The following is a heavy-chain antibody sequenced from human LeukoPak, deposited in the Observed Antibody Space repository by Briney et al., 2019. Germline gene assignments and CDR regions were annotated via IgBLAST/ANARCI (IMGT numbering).Heavy chain of an antibody. D-gene: IGHD6-19*01. CDR3: AQDRFVSSGRDDY. CDR2: ISGSGENT. CDR1: GFTFSSYA. V-gene: IGHV3-23*01. J-gene: IGHJ4*02. Sequence: GGSLRLSCAASGFTFSSYAMSWLRQAPGKGLEWVSGISGSGENTYYVDSVKGRFTISRDNSKNALYLQMTNLRVEDTAVYFCAQDRFVSSGRDDYWGQGTLVTVSS.